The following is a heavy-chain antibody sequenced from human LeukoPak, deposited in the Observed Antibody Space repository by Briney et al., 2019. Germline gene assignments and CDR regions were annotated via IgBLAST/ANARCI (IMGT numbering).Heavy chain of an antibody. Sequence: SETLSLTCTVSGGSISSYYWGWIRQPPGKGLEWIGSIYYSGGTYYNPSLKSRVTISVDTSKNQFSLKLSSVTAADTAVYYCARVVLMVYAEFDPWGQGTLVTVSS. CDR1: GGSISSYY. CDR2: IYYSGGT. CDR3: ARVVLMVYAEFDP. J-gene: IGHJ5*02. V-gene: IGHV4-39*07. D-gene: IGHD2-8*01.